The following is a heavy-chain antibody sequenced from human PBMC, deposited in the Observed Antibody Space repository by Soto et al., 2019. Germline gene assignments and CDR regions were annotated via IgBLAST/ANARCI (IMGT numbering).Heavy chain of an antibody. Sequence: QVQVVQSEAEVKKPGSSVKLSCKASGGSFTSHDINWVRQAPGHGLEWVGGIIPLLGSPDYAPQFLDRVTITADASTRTALMEVRRLRSEDTAVDYCSTALGGGDNFGVYFESWGQGTLVSVSS. V-gene: IGHV1-69*12. CDR3: STALGGGDNFGVYFES. D-gene: IGHD3-16*01. CDR2: IIPLLGSP. J-gene: IGHJ4*02. CDR1: GGSFTSHD.